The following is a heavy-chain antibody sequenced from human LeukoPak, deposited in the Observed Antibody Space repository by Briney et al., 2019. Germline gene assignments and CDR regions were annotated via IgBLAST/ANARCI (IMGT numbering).Heavy chain of an antibody. D-gene: IGHD6-19*01. V-gene: IGHV3-23*01. J-gene: IGHJ4*02. CDR1: GFTFSSYA. CDR2: ISGSGGST. Sequence: GGSLRLSCAASGFTFSSYAMSWVRQAPGKGLEWVSAISGSGGSTYYADSVEGRFTISRDNSKNTLYLQMNSLRAEDTAVYYCAKGSGIAVAGNFDYWGQGTLVTVSS. CDR3: AKGSGIAVAGNFDY.